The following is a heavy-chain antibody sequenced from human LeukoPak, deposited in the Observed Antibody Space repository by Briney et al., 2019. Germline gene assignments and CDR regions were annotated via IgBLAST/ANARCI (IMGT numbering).Heavy chain of an antibody. Sequence: ASVKVSCKASGYTFTGYYMHWVRQAPGQGLEWMGRINPNSGGTNYAQKFQGRVTMTRDTSISTAYMELSRLRSEDTAVYYRARGEWELRAFDIWGQGTMVTVSS. CDR2: INPNSGGT. CDR1: GYTFTGYY. J-gene: IGHJ3*02. D-gene: IGHD1-26*01. V-gene: IGHV1-2*06. CDR3: ARGEWELRAFDI.